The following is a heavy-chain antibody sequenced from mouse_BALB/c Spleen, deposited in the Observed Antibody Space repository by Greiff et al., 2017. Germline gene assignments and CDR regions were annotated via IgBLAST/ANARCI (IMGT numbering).Heavy chain of an antibody. J-gene: IGHJ4*01. CDR3: ARGAVITTGYAMDY. V-gene: IGHV1S135*01. CDR1: GYAFTSYN. D-gene: IGHD2-4*01. CDR2: IDPYNGGT. Sequence: VQLQQSGPELVKPGASVKVSCKASGYAFTSYNMYWVKQSHGKSLEWIGYIDPYNGGTSYNQKFKGKATLTVDKSSSTAYMHLNSLTSEDSAVYYCARGAVITTGYAMDYWGQGTSVTVSS.